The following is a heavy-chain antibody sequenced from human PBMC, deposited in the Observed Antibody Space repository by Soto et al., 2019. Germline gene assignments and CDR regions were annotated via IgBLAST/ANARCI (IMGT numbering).Heavy chain of an antibody. D-gene: IGHD2-2*01. CDR2: ISGSGGST. CDR1: GFTFSSYA. V-gene: IGHV3-23*01. Sequence: EVQLLESGGGLVQPGGSLRLSCAASGFTFSSYAMSWVRQAPGKGLEWVSAISGSGGSTYYADSVKGRFTISRDNSKNTLYLQLNSLRAEDTAVYYCAKNVGWYCSSTSCLGHDYWGQSTLVTVSS. CDR3: AKNVGWYCSSTSCLGHDY. J-gene: IGHJ4*02.